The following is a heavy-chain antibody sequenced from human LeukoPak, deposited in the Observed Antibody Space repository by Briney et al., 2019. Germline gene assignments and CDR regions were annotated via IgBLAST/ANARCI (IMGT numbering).Heavy chain of an antibody. CDR2: IYPGDSDT. D-gene: IGHD2-8*01. Sequence: GESLQISCKGSGYSFTSYWIGWVRQMPGKGLEWMGIIYPGDSDTRYGPSFQGQVTISADKSISTAYLQWSSLKAPDTAMYYCARRQASCTNGVCYTLYGMDVWGQGTTVTVSS. CDR1: GYSFTSYW. CDR3: ARRQASCTNGVCYTLYGMDV. J-gene: IGHJ6*02. V-gene: IGHV5-51*01.